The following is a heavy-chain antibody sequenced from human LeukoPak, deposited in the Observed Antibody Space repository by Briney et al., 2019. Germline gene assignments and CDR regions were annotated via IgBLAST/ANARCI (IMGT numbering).Heavy chain of an antibody. CDR3: ARAGDYDILTGYSPDY. D-gene: IGHD3-9*01. CDR2: ISAYNGNT. J-gene: IGHJ4*02. CDR1: GYTFTSYG. V-gene: IGHV1-18*01. Sequence: ASVKVSCEASGYTFTSYGISWVRQAPGQGLEWMGWISAYNGNTNYAQKLQGRVTMTTDTSTSTAYMELRSLRSDDTAVYYCARAGDYDILTGYSPDYWGQGTLVTVSS.